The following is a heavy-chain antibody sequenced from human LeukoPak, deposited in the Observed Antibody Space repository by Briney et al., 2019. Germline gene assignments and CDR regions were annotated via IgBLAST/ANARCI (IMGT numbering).Heavy chain of an antibody. V-gene: IGHV7-4-1*02. CDR1: GGTFINYA. J-gene: IGHJ4*02. CDR3: ARHDNDDDFDY. Sequence: GASVKVSCKASGGTFINYAINWLRQAPGQGLEWMGWINMYTANPAYAQGFTERFVFSLDTSVTTAYLQISNLKTEDTAVYYCARHDNDDDFDYWGQGTLVTVSS. D-gene: IGHD3-16*01. CDR2: INMYTANP.